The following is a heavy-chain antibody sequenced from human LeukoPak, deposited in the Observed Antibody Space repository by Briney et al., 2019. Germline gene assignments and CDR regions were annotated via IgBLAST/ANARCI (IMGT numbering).Heavy chain of an antibody. Sequence: PSETLSLTCTVSGGSISSSSYYWGWIRQPPGKGLEWIGSIYYSGSTYYNPSLKSRVTISVDTSKNQFSLKLSSVTAADTAVYYCAKTLQHTVTTQSYYYYGVDVWGQGTTVTVSS. CDR2: IYYSGST. D-gene: IGHD4-17*01. CDR1: GGSISSSSYY. J-gene: IGHJ6*02. CDR3: AKTLQHTVTTQSYYYYGVDV. V-gene: IGHV4-39*01.